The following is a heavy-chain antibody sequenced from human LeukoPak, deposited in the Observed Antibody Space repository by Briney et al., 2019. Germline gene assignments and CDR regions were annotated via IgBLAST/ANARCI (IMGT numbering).Heavy chain of an antibody. Sequence: GGSLRLSCAASGFTFSSSGMGWVRQAPGKGLECISPITGSGGSTSYTDSVKGRFTISRDNSKNTLYLQMNSLRAEDTAVYYCARGRNTGRQFYFDYWGQGTLVTVAS. CDR1: GFTFSSSG. CDR2: ITGSGGST. CDR3: ARGRNTGRQFYFDY. J-gene: IGHJ4*02. D-gene: IGHD5-18*01. V-gene: IGHV3-23*01.